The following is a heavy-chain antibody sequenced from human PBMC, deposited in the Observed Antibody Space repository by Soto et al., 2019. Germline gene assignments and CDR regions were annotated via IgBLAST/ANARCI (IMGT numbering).Heavy chain of an antibody. Sequence: GGSLRLSCAASGFTFSSYAMSWVRQAPGKGLEWVSAISGSGGSTYYADSVKGRFTISRDNSKNTLYLQMNSLRAEDTAVYYCAKHSSSWYIRSNWFDPWGQGTLVTVSS. CDR3: AKHSSSWYIRSNWFDP. CDR2: ISGSGGST. D-gene: IGHD6-13*01. J-gene: IGHJ5*02. V-gene: IGHV3-23*01. CDR1: GFTFSSYA.